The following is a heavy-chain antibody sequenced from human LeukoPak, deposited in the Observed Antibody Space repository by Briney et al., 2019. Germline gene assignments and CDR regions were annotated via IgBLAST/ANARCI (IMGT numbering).Heavy chain of an antibody. D-gene: IGHD1-14*01. CDR3: ARGQPDQYYYYYYYMDV. J-gene: IGHJ6*03. Sequence: ASVKVSCKASGYTFTSYGISWVRQAPGQGLEWMGWISAYSGNTNYAQKLQGRVTMTTDTSTSTAYMELRSLRSDDTAVYYCARGQPDQYYYYYYYMDVWGKGTTVTISS. CDR1: GYTFTSYG. CDR2: ISAYSGNT. V-gene: IGHV1-18*01.